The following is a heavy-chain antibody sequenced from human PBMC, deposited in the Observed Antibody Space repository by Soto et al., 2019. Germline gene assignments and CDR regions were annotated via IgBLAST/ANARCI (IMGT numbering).Heavy chain of an antibody. CDR2: IDPRSGGT. D-gene: IGHD3-10*01. CDR3: ATDDYGIFPY. CDR1: GYPFTTYY. J-gene: IGHJ4*02. Sequence: AASVKVSCKVSGYPFTTYYIHWVRQAPGQGLEWMGWIDPRSGGTVYEQKFQGGVTMTRDTSISTVYMDLSGLTSDDTALYYCATDDYGIFPYWGQGSLVTVSS. V-gene: IGHV1-2*02.